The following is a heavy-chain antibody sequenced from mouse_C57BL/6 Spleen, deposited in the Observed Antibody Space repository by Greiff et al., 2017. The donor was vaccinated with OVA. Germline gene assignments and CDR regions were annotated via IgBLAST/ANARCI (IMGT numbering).Heavy chain of an antibody. V-gene: IGHV1-64*01. D-gene: IGHD2-1*01. CDR1: GYTFTSYW. CDR2: IHPNSGST. J-gene: IGHJ4*01. Sequence: QVQLQQPGAELVKPGASVKLSCKASGYTFTSYWMHWVKQRPGQGLEWIGMIHPNSGSTNYNEKFKSKATLTVDKSSSTAYMQLSSLTSEASAFSYCASLLSVNGSLYAMDYWGQGTSVTVSS. CDR3: ASLLSVNGSLYAMDY.